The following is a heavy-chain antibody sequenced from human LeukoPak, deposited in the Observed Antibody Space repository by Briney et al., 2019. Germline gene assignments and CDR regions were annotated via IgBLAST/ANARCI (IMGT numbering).Heavy chain of an antibody. D-gene: IGHD3-3*01. CDR3: ARDRLTIFGEHFDY. CDR1: GFTFSSYA. J-gene: IGHJ4*02. Sequence: GGSLRLSCAASGFTFSSYAMSWVRQAPGKGLEWVSYISSSGSTIYYADSVKGRFTISRDNAKNSLYLQMNSLRAEDTAVYYCARDRLTIFGEHFDYWGQGTLVTVSS. V-gene: IGHV3-48*03. CDR2: ISSSGSTI.